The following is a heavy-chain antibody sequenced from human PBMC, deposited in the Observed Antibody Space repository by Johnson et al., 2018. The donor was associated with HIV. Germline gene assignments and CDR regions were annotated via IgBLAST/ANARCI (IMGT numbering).Heavy chain of an antibody. V-gene: IGHV3-30*19. CDR3: ARDQAYSSTWEGAFDV. CDR2: ISYDGRNK. D-gene: IGHD6-19*01. Sequence: QVQLVESGGGVVQPGGSLRLSCAASGFTFNTYGMDWVRQAPGKGLEWVAVISYDGRNKYYTDSVKGRFTISRDNSKNTLSLQMDSLRPEDTAVYYCARDQAYSSTWEGAFDVWGQGTMVTVSS. CDR1: GFTFNTYG. J-gene: IGHJ3*01.